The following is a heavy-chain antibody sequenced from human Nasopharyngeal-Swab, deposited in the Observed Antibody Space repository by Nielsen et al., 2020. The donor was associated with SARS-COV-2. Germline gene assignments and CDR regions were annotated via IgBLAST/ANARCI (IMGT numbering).Heavy chain of an antibody. V-gene: IGHV5-51*01. CDR3: ARPLAAASYYFDY. CDR2: IYPGDSDT. J-gene: IGHJ4*02. CDR1: GYSFIDYW. Sequence: GESLKISCKVSGYSFIDYWIGWVRQMPGRGLERMGIIYPGDSDTRYNPSFQGQVTISADNSISTAYLQWGSLKASDSAMYYCARPLAAASYYFDYWGQGTLVTVSS. D-gene: IGHD6-25*01.